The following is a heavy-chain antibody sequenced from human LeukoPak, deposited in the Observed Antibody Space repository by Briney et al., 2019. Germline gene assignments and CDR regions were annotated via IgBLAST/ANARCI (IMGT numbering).Heavy chain of an antibody. CDR3: ARAPPELTYFDY. CDR1: GGSISSSSYY. CDR2: IYYSGST. Sequence: SETLSLTCTVSGGSISSSSYYWGWIRQPPGKGLEWIGSIYYSGSTYYNPSLKSRVTISVDTSKNQFSLKLSSVTAADTAVYYCARAPPELTYFDYWGQGTLVTVSS. D-gene: IGHD1-26*01. J-gene: IGHJ4*02. V-gene: IGHV4-39*07.